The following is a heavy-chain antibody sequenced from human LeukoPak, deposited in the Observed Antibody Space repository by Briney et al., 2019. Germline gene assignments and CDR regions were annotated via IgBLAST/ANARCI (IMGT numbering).Heavy chain of an antibody. V-gene: IGHV3-7*01. CDR3: VRAGWELDY. D-gene: IGHD6-19*01. CDR1: GFNFREYW. J-gene: IGHJ4*02. Sequence: SGGSLRLSCVASGFNFREYWMSWVRQAPGKGLQWVAHIKEDGSEIYYLDSVKGRFTIARDDAKNSLYLHMNSLRAEDTALYYCVRAGWELDYWGQGTPVTVSS. CDR2: IKEDGSEI.